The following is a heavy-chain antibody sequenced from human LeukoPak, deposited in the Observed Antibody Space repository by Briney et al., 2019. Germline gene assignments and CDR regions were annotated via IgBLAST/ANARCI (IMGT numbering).Heavy chain of an antibody. Sequence: GGSLRLSCAASGFTFSSYDMHWVRQATGKGLEWVSAIGTAGDTYYPGSVKGRFTISRENAKNSLYLRMNSLRAGDTAVYYCARALFRNDAFDIWGQGTMVTVSS. CDR1: GFTFSSYD. CDR2: IGTAGDT. V-gene: IGHV3-13*01. CDR3: ARALFRNDAFDI. D-gene: IGHD1-14*01. J-gene: IGHJ3*02.